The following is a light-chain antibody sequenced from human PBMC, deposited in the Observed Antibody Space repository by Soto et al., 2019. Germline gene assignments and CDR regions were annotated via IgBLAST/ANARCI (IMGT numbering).Light chain of an antibody. CDR2: GAS. CDR3: QQYNNWPQT. V-gene: IGKV3-15*01. J-gene: IGKJ1*01. CDR1: QSVSSN. Sequence: MPHSPATLSVSPGERATLSCRASQSVSSNLAWYQQKPGQAPRLLIYGASTRATGIPASFSGSGSGTEFTLTISSLQSEDFAVYYCQQYNNWPQTFGQGTKV.